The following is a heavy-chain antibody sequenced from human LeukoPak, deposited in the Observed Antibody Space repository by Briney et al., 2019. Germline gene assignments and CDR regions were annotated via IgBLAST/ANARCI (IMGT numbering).Heavy chain of an antibody. J-gene: IGHJ4*02. V-gene: IGHV3-9*01. CDR1: GFTFDDYA. CDR3: VKVSGYTYGYFDY. D-gene: IGHD5-18*01. Sequence: GRSLRLSCAASGFTFDDYAMHWVRQAPGKGLEWVSGISWNSGSVDYADSVKGRFTISRDNAKNSLYLQMNSLRAEDTALYYCVKVSGYTYGYFDYWSQGTLVTVSS. CDR2: ISWNSGSV.